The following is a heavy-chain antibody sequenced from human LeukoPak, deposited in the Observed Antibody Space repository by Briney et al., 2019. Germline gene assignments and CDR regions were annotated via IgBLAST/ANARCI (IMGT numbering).Heavy chain of an antibody. J-gene: IGHJ4*02. D-gene: IGHD3-10*01. CDR1: GYTFTGYY. CDR2: INPNSGGTHPNSGAT. CDR3: ARDMRRGRDYYGSGTLEY. Sequence: GASVKVSCQTSGYTFTGYYMHWVRQAPGQGLEWMGWINPNSGGTHPNSGATNYAQKFQGRVTMTRDTSISTAYMELSRLTSDDTAVYYCARDMRRGRDYYGSGTLEYWGQGTLVTVSS. V-gene: IGHV1-2*02.